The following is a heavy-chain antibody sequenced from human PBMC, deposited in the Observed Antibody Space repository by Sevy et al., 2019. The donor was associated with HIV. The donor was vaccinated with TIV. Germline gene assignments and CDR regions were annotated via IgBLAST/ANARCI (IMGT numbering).Heavy chain of an antibody. V-gene: IGHV3-23*01. CDR2: ISASGRST. J-gene: IGHJ6*02. Sequence: GGSLRLSCAASGFTFSSYAMNWVRQAPGKGLEWVSSISASGRSTYYADSVEGRFTISRDNSKNTLYLQMNSLRGDDTAVYYCAKGYCGGGSCPRDYYYYGMDVWGQGTTVTVSS. CDR3: AKGYCGGGSCPRDYYYYGMDV. D-gene: IGHD2-15*01. CDR1: GFTFSSYA.